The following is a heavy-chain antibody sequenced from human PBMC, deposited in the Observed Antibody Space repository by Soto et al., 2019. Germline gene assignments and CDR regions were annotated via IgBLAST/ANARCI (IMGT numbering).Heavy chain of an antibody. D-gene: IGHD6-19*01. CDR1: GDSVSSDSAA. CDR2: TYYRSKWYN. J-gene: IGHJ6*02. CDR3: AREGKWLPSVYYYYYGMDV. V-gene: IGHV6-1*01. Sequence: HSQTLSLTCAISGDSVSSDSAAWNWIRQSPSRGLEWLGRTYYRSKWYNDYAVSVKSRITINPDTSKNQFSLQLNSVTPEDTAVYYCAREGKWLPSVYYYYYGMDVWGQGTTVTVSS.